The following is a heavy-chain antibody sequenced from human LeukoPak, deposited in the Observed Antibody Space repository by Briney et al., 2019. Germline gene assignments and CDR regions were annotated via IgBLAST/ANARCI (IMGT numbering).Heavy chain of an antibody. J-gene: IGHJ5*01. CDR3: ARERTSGWDAFDF. D-gene: IGHD6-19*01. V-gene: IGHV3-74*01. CDR2: INSVGSST. Sequence: GGSLRLSCSPSGFTFSSFWMHWVRQAPGKGLVWVSRINSVGSSTSYTDSVKGRFAISRDNAKNTLYLQMNSLRAEDTAVYYCARERTSGWDAFDFWGHRIILTVSS. CDR1: GFTFSSFW.